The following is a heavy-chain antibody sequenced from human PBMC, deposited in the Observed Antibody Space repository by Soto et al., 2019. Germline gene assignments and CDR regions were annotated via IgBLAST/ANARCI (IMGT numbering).Heavy chain of an antibody. J-gene: IGHJ4*02. CDR1: GFTFSSYA. D-gene: IGHD3-22*01. V-gene: IGHV3-30-3*01. CDR2: ISYDGSNK. CDR3: ASLYYYDSSGYYGDY. Sequence: QVQLVESGGGVVQPGRSLRLSCAASGFTFSSYAMHWVRQAPGKGLEWVAVISYDGSNKYYADSVKGRFTISRDNSKNTLYLQMNSLRAEDTAVYYCASLYYYDSSGYYGDYWGQGTLVTVSS.